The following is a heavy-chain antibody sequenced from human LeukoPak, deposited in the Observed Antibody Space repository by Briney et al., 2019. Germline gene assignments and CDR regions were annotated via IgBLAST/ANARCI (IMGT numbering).Heavy chain of an antibody. J-gene: IGHJ4*02. CDR3: VRGASIFGVVIPWGF. Sequence: SVKVSCKASGGTFSSYAISWVRQAPGQGLEWMGGIIPIFDTANYAQNFQGRVTMTRDTSTSTIYMELSSLRSEDTAVYFCVRGASIFGVVIPWGFWGQGTLVTVSS. CDR2: IIPIFDTA. D-gene: IGHD3-3*01. CDR1: GGTFSSYA. V-gene: IGHV1-69*05.